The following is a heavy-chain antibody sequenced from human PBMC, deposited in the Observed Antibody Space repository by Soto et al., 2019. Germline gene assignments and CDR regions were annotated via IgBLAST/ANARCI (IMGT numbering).Heavy chain of an antibody. J-gene: IGHJ6*02. CDR3: AKAGVGYSFGYRFYSAMDV. D-gene: IGHD5-18*01. CDR1: GFTFSSYA. Sequence: EVQLLESGGGLVQPGGSLRLSCVASGFTFSSYAINWVRQAPGKGLEWVSAIGGSGTSTYYADSVKGRFTISRDNSKNTLYLQMNSLRAEDTAVYYCAKAGVGYSFGYRFYSAMDVWGQGATVTVSS. CDR2: IGGSGTST. V-gene: IGHV3-23*01.